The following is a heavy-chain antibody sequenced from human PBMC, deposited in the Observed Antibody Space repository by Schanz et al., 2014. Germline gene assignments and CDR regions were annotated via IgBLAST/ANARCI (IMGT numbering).Heavy chain of an antibody. CDR3: AKDPRGDKNDRAYYFDY. J-gene: IGHJ4*02. CDR2: IKEDGSVK. D-gene: IGHD3-10*01. Sequence: VQLVESGGGLVQPGGSLRLSCTASGFTFSDYWMSWVRQAPGKGLEWVANIKEDGSVKDYVDSVKGRFTISRDNSENTLYLQMSSLRVEDTAVYYCAKDPRGDKNDRAYYFDYWGQGTLVSVSS. V-gene: IGHV3-7*05. CDR1: GFTFSDYW.